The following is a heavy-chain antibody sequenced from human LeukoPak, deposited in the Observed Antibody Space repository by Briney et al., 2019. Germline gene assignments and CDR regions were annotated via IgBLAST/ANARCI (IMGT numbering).Heavy chain of an antibody. CDR1: GFSLSTSGVG. CDR3: AHTITMVRGGIFHRYYYMDV. V-gene: IGHV2-5*01. D-gene: IGHD3-10*01. CDR2: TYWKDDK. J-gene: IGHJ6*03. Sequence: SGPTLVKPTQTLTLTCTFSGFSLSTSGVGVGWIRQPPGKALEWLALTYWKDDKRYSPSLKSRLTITKDTSKNQVVLTMTNMDPVDTATYYCAHTITMVRGGIFHRYYYMDVWGKGTTVTVSS.